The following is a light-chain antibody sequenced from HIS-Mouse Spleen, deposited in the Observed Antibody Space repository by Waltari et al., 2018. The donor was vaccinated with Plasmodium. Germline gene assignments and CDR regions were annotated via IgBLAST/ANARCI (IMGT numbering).Light chain of an antibody. V-gene: IGKV3-15*01. CDR3: QQYNNWSFT. J-gene: IGKJ3*01. Sequence: ETVMTQSPATLSVSPGERATLSCRASQSVSSNLAWYHQKPGQAPRLLIYGASTRATGIPARFSGSGSGTEFTLTISSLQSEDFAVYYCQQYNNWSFTFGPGTKVDIK. CDR2: GAS. CDR1: QSVSSN.